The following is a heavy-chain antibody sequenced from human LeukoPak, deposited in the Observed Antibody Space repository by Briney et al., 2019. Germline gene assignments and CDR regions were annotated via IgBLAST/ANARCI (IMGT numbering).Heavy chain of an antibody. CDR3: LKDISAYDILTGYVDY. CDR2: ISWDGGST. V-gene: IGHV3-43D*03. D-gene: IGHD3-9*01. CDR1: GFTFDYYA. J-gene: IGHJ4*02. Sequence: PGGSLRLSCAASGFTFDYYAMHWVRQAPGKVLEWVSLISWDGGSTYYADSVKGRFTISRDNSKNSLYLQMNSLRAEDTALYYCLKDISAYDILTGYVDYWGQGTLVTVSS.